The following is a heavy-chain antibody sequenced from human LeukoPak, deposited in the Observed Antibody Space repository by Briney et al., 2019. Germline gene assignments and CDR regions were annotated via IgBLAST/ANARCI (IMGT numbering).Heavy chain of an antibody. J-gene: IGHJ6*03. Sequence: GGSLRLSCAASGFTFSSYWMHWVRQAPGKRLEWVSGINWDGGSTGYADSVKGRFTISRDNAKNSLYLQMNSLRAEDTALYHCARADSRYYYYYYMDVWGKGTTVTISS. V-gene: IGHV3-20*01. CDR3: ARADSRYYYYYYMDV. D-gene: IGHD2-15*01. CDR2: INWDGGST. CDR1: GFTFSSYW.